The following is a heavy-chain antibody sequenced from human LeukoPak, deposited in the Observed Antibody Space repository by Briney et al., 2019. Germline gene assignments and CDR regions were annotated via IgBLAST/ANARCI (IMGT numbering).Heavy chain of an antibody. Sequence: PSDTLSLTCIVSGGSISSYYWSWIRQPPGKGLEWIGYIYYSGNTNYNPSLKSRVTISVDTSKNQFSLEVSSVTAADTAMYYCARHITPWGWFDPWGQGTLVTVSS. CDR1: GGSISSYY. V-gene: IGHV4-59*08. CDR3: ARHITPWGWFDP. CDR2: IYYSGNT. D-gene: IGHD3-16*01. J-gene: IGHJ5*02.